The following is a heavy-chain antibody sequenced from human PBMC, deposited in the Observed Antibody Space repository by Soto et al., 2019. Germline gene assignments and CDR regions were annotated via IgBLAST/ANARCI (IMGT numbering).Heavy chain of an antibody. J-gene: IGHJ4*02. CDR3: ARGYDTALAPIF. D-gene: IGHD5-18*01. Sequence: NPWETLSLTCAVYGGSFSSYHWSWIRQTPGKGLEWIGEINHLTTTNYNPSLKSRVIISLDTPKNQFSLKLSSVTAADTAVYYCARGYDTALAPIFWGQGILVTVSS. V-gene: IGHV4-34*01. CDR1: GGSFSSYH. CDR2: INHLTTT.